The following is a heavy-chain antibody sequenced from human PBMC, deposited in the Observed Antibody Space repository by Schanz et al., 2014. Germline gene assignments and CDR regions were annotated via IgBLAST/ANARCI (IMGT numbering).Heavy chain of an antibody. D-gene: IGHD3-10*01. Sequence: EVQLVESGGGLVKPGGFLRLSCLASGFAFSSYGMNWLRQAPGKGLEWVSAISGGGGTTYYADSVKGRFTISRDNSKNTLYLQMNSLRAEDTAVYYCAKGRFGELSAFDIWGQGTMVTVSS. V-gene: IGHV3-23*04. CDR2: ISGGGGTT. CDR3: AKGRFGELSAFDI. CDR1: GFAFSSYG. J-gene: IGHJ3*02.